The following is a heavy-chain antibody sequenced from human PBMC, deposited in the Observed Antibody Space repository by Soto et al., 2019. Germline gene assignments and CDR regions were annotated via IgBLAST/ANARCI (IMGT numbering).Heavy chain of an antibody. CDR3: ARDGVVAATRSFDC. V-gene: IGHV1-2*04. CDR1: GYTFTGYY. D-gene: IGHD2-15*01. Sequence: SVEVSCKASGYTFTGYYMHWVRQAPGQGLEWMGWINPNSGGTNYAQKFQGWVTMTRDTSISTAYMELSRLRSDDTAVYYCARDGVVAATRSFDCWGQGTLVTVSS. CDR2: INPNSGGT. J-gene: IGHJ4*02.